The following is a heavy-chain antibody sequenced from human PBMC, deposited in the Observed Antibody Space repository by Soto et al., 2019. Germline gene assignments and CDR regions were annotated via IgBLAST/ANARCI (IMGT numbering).Heavy chain of an antibody. Sequence: PSETLSLTCIVSGGSIGYYYWSWIRQPPGKRLEWIGYVYYSGSTSYNPSLKSRVTISVDTSRNQFSLKLSSVTAADTAVYYCARCYGSGTYYNGIFGYWGQGTQVTVSS. CDR2: VYYSGST. D-gene: IGHD3-10*01. J-gene: IGHJ4*02. V-gene: IGHV4-59*01. CDR1: GGSIGYYY. CDR3: ARCYGSGTYYNGIFGY.